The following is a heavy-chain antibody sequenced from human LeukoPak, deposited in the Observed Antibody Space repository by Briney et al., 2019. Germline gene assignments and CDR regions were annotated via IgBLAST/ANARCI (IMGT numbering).Heavy chain of an antibody. CDR2: ISAYNGNT. Sequence: ASVEVSCKASGYTFTSYGISWGRQAPGQGREWMGWISAYNGNTNYAQKLQGRVTMTTDTATSTAYMDLRSLRSDDTAVYYCAREGVPAAIWGNNWFDPWGQGTLVTVSS. D-gene: IGHD2-2*02. J-gene: IGHJ5*02. CDR1: GYTFTSYG. V-gene: IGHV1-18*01. CDR3: AREGVPAAIWGNNWFDP.